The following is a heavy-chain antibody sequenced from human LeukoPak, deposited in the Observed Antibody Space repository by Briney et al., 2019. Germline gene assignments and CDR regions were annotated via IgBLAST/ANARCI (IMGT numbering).Heavy chain of an antibody. J-gene: IGHJ4*02. CDR3: ARDSGGSYYYFDD. Sequence: PGGSLRLSCAASGFTFSSYAMSWVRQAPGKGLEWVSAISGSGGSTYYADSVKGRFTISRDNAKNSLYLQMNSLRDEDTAVYYCARDSGGSYYYFDDWGQGTLVTVSS. CDR2: ISGSGGST. D-gene: IGHD1-26*01. V-gene: IGHV3-23*01. CDR1: GFTFSSYA.